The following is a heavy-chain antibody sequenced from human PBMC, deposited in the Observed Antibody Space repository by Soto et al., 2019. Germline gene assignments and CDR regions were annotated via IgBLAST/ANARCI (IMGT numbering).Heavy chain of an antibody. J-gene: IGHJ4*02. D-gene: IGHD5-18*01. V-gene: IGHV1-18*01. CDR3: SSSLLVGYGLEGESD. CDR2: ISAYNGNT. CDR1: GYTFTSYG. Sequence: QVQLVQSGAEVKKPGASVKVSCKASGYTFTSYGISWVRQAPGQGLEWMGWISAYNGNTNYAQKLQGRVTMTTDTSTSTAYMELRSLRSDDTTVYYCSSSLLVGYGLEGESDWGQGTLVTVSS.